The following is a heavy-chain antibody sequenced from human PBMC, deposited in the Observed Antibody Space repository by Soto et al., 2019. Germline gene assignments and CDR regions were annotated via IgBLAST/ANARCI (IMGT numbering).Heavy chain of an antibody. CDR1: GFTFSSYW. V-gene: IGHV3-74*01. Sequence: EVQLVESGGGLVQPGGSLRLSCAASGFTFSSYWMHWVRQPPGKGLEWGSRINDDGTSEAYADSVKGRFTITRDNAKNTVYLQMNSLGPEDTAVYYCANWPVGGWGRGTLVTVSS. CDR3: ANWPVGG. CDR2: INDDGTSE. D-gene: IGHD3-16*01. J-gene: IGHJ4*02.